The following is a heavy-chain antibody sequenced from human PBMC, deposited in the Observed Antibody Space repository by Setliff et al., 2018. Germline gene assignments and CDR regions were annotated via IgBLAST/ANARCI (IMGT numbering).Heavy chain of an antibody. Sequence: PGGSLRLSCAASGFTFSSFWMSWVRQSPGKGLEWVANINQDGSGKYYVDSVKGRFTISRDNAKNSLSLQMNGLRAEDTSVYYCASATGYWGQGILVTVSS. CDR3: ASATGY. V-gene: IGHV3-7*01. J-gene: IGHJ4*02. CDR1: GFTFSSFW. CDR2: INQDGSGK.